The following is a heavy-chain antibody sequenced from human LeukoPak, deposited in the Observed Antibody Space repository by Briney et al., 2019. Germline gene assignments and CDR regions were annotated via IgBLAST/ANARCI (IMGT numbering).Heavy chain of an antibody. J-gene: IGHJ4*02. CDR3: ARVWISSGYEYYFDY. Sequence: GASVKVSCKASGYTFTSYGISWVRQAPGQGLEWMGWINAGNGNTKYSQKFQGRVTITRDTSASTAYMELSSLRSEDTAVYYCARVWISSGYEYYFDYWGQGTLVTVSS. CDR1: GYTFTSYG. D-gene: IGHD3-22*01. CDR2: INAGNGNT. V-gene: IGHV1-3*01.